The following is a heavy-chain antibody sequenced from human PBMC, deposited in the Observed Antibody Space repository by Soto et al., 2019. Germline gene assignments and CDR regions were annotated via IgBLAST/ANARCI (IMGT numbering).Heavy chain of an antibody. Sequence: PVGSLRLSCAASGFTFSSYAMSWVRQAPGKGLEWVSAISGSGGSTYYADSVKGRFTISRDNSKNTLYLQMNSLRAEDTAVYYCAKAPSRSSGWYGMDVWGQGTTVTVSS. CDR3: AKAPSRSSGWYGMDV. V-gene: IGHV3-23*01. D-gene: IGHD6-19*01. CDR1: GFTFSSYA. J-gene: IGHJ6*02. CDR2: ISGSGGST.